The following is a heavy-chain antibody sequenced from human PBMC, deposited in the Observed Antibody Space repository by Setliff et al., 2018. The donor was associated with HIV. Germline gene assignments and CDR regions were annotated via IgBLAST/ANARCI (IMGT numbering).Heavy chain of an antibody. CDR2: VNHSGSA. Sequence: ASETLSLTCAVYGGSFSGYYWSWIRQPPGKGLEWIGEVNHSGSANYTPSLKSRVTISVDTSKNQFSLRLSSVTAADTAVYYCAGRPSFDWLFTGDYWGQRTLV. J-gene: IGHJ4*02. V-gene: IGHV4-34*01. CDR3: AGRPSFDWLFTGDY. CDR1: GGSFSGYY. D-gene: IGHD3-9*01.